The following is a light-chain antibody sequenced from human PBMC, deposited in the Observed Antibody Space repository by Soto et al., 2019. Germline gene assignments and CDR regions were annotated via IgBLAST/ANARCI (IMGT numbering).Light chain of an antibody. Sequence: EIVMTQSPATLSVSPGERATLSCRASQSVSSNLAWYQQKPGQAPRLLIYGASTRATGIPARFSGSGSGTEFTLTISSLQSEDFADYYCQQYNNWPPGNTFGGGTKVDIK. CDR2: GAS. CDR1: QSVSSN. J-gene: IGKJ4*01. CDR3: QQYNNWPPGNT. V-gene: IGKV3-15*01.